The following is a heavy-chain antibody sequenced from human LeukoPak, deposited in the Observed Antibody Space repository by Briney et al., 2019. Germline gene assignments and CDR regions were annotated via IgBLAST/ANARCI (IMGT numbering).Heavy chain of an antibody. CDR2: INHSGST. V-gene: IGHV4-34*01. CDR3: ARAGPGYYDSSGSPFDY. D-gene: IGHD3-22*01. J-gene: IGHJ4*02. CDR1: GGSFSGYY. Sequence: SETLSLTCAVYGGSFSGYYWSWIRQPPGKGLEWIGEINHSGSTNYNPSLKSRVTISVDTSKNHFSLKLSSVTAADTAVYYCARAGPGYYDSSGSPFDYWGQGTLVTVSS.